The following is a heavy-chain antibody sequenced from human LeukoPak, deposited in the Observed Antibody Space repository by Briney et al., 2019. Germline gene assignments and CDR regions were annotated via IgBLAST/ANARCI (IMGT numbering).Heavy chain of an antibody. CDR2: ISSTSSYI. J-gene: IGHJ4*02. CDR1: GFTFSNYN. D-gene: IGHD6-6*01. Sequence: PGGSLRLSCAASGFTFSNYNFYWVRQAPGKGLEWVSSISSTSSYIYYADSVKGRFTISRDNAKNSLYLQMNSLRAEDTAVYYCAKLQEYSSSSGGYWGQGTLVTVSS. V-gene: IGHV3-21*04. CDR3: AKLQEYSSSSGGY.